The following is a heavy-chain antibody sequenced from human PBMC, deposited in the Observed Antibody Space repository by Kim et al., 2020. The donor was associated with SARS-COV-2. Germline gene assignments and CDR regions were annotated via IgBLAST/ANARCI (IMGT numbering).Heavy chain of an antibody. CDR3: ASHLRGNSMGLGYFDY. J-gene: IGHJ4*02. CDR1: GDSVSSNSAA. CDR2: TYYRSKWYN. Sequence: SQTLSLTCAISGDSVSSNSAAWNWIRQSPSRGLEWLGRTYYRSKWYNDYAVSVKSRITINPDTSKNQFSLQLNSVTPEDTAVYYCASHLRGNSMGLGYFDYWGQGTLVTVSS. D-gene: IGHD3-16*01. V-gene: IGHV6-1*01.